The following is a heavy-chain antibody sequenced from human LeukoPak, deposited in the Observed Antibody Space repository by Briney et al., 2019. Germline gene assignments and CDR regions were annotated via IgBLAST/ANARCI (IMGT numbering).Heavy chain of an antibody. Sequence: ASVKVSCKASGYTFTGYFLHWVRRAPGQGLEGIGGINPNSGGTYYTQRFQGRVTMTRDTSISTAYMELSSLRSDDTAVYYCARAQSLTAPAGTFANSWGQGTLVTVSS. CDR1: GYTFTGYF. J-gene: IGHJ4*02. CDR3: ARAQSLTAPAGTFANS. D-gene: IGHD6-13*01. CDR2: INPNSGGT. V-gene: IGHV1-2*02.